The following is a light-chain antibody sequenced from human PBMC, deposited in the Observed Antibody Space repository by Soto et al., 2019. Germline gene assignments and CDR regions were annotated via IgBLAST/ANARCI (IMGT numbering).Light chain of an antibody. Sequence: IVLTQSPGTLSLSPGERATLSCRASQSVSSSYLAWYQQKPGQAPRLLIYGASSRATGIPDRFSGSGSGTDFTLTINRLEPEDSAVYYCQQYRSLITFGQGTRLEIK. CDR3: QQYRSLIT. CDR1: QSVSSSY. V-gene: IGKV3-20*01. J-gene: IGKJ5*01. CDR2: GAS.